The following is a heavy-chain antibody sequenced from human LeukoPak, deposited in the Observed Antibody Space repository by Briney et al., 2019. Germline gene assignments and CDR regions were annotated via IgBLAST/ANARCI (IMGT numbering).Heavy chain of an antibody. CDR1: GGTFSSYA. CDR2: IIPIFGTA. Sequence: SVKVSCKASGGTFSSYAISWVRQAPGQGLEWMGGIIPIFGTANYAQKFQGRVTITADESTSTAYMELSSLRSEDTAVYYCASSYGSGRTVYGMDVWGQGTTVTVSS. CDR3: ASSYGSGRTVYGMDV. V-gene: IGHV1-69*13. J-gene: IGHJ6*02. D-gene: IGHD3-10*01.